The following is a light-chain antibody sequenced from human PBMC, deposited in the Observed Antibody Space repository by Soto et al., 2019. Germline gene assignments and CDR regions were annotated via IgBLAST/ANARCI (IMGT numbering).Light chain of an antibody. CDR3: ASHAGSSAV. CDR2: DVS. J-gene: IGLJ2*01. CDR1: SSDVGGYNY. V-gene: IGLV2-8*01. Sequence: QSALTQPPSASGSPGQSVTISYTGTSSDVGGYNYVSWYQQHPGKAPKVIIYDVSKRPSGVPDRFSGSKSGNTASLTVSGLQTEDEADYYCASHAGSSAVFGGGTKVTVL.